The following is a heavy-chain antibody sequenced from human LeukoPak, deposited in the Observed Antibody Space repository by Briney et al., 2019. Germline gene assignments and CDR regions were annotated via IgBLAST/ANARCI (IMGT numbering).Heavy chain of an antibody. V-gene: IGHV3-23*01. CDR3: AKGRLLRFGEFPGWFDP. J-gene: IGHJ5*02. CDR2: ISGSGGST. CDR1: GFTFSSYA. D-gene: IGHD3-10*01. Sequence: GGSLRLSCAASGFTFSSYAMSWVRQAPGKGLEWVSAISGSGGSTYYADSVKGRFTISRDNSKNTLYLQMNSLRAEDTAVYYCAKGRLLRFGEFPGWFDPWGQGTLVTVSS.